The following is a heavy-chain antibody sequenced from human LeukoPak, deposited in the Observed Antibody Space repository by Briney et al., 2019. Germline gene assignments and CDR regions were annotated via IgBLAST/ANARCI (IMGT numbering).Heavy chain of an antibody. CDR2: IYTSGST. D-gene: IGHD3-10*01. CDR1: GGSISSYY. J-gene: IGHJ3*02. CDR3: ARRSYYGSGSYQDAFDI. Sequence: SETLSLTCTGSGGSISSYYWSWIRQPPGKGLEWIGYIYTSGSTNYNPSLKSRVTISVDTSKNQFSLKLSSVTAADTAVYYCARRSYYGSGSYQDAFDIWGQGTMVTVSS. V-gene: IGHV4-4*09.